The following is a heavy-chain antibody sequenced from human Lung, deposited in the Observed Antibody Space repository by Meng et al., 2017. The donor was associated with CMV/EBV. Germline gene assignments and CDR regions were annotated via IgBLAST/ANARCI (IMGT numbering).Heavy chain of an antibody. CDR3: AREGVFGVVIAGYYGMDV. CDR1: GFTFSSYW. J-gene: IGHJ6*02. Sequence: GGSLRLXCAASGFTFSSYWMSWVRQAPGKGLEWVANIKQDGSEKYYVDSVKGRFTISRDNAKNSLYLQMNSLRAEDTAVYYCAREGVFGVVIAGYYGMDVWGQGTTVTVSS. D-gene: IGHD3-3*01. CDR2: IKQDGSEK. V-gene: IGHV3-7*01.